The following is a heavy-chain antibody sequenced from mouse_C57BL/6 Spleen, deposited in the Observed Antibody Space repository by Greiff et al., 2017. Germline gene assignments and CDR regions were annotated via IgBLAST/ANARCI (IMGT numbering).Heavy chain of an antibody. V-gene: IGHV5-4*01. J-gene: IGHJ2*01. CDR2: ISDGGSYT. CDR3: ARDREDYYGPLDY. CDR1: GFTFSSYA. D-gene: IGHD1-1*01. Sequence: EVNVVESGGGLVKPGGSLKLSCAASGFTFSSYAMSWVRQTPEKRLEWVATISDGGSYTYYPDNVKGRFTISRDNAKNNLYLQMSHLKSEDTAMYYCARDREDYYGPLDYWGQGTTLTVSS.